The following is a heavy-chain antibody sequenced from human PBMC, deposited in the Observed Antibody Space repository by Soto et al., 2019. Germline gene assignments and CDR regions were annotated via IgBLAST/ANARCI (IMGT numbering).Heavy chain of an antibody. CDR2: IIPIFGTA. CDR1: GGTFSSYA. V-gene: IGHV1-69*13. Sequence: ASVKVSCKASGGTFSSYAISWVRQAPGQGLEWMGGIIPIFGTANYAQKFQGRVTITADESTSTAYMELSSPRSEDTAVYYCARDSLRYFDWLPEYNWFDPWGQGTLVTVSS. J-gene: IGHJ5*02. CDR3: ARDSLRYFDWLPEYNWFDP. D-gene: IGHD3-9*01.